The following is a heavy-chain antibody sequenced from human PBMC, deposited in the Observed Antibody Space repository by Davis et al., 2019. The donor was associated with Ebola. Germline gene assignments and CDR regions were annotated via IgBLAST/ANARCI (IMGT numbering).Heavy chain of an antibody. J-gene: IGHJ5*02. Sequence: ASVKVSCKVSGYTLTELSMHWVRQAPGKGLEWMGGFDPEDGETIYAQKFQGRVTMTEDTSTDTAYMELSSLRSEDTAVYYCAVEAGGVVGYCSSTSCYGRGWFDPWGQGTLVTVSS. CDR3: AVEAGGVVGYCSSTSCYGRGWFDP. V-gene: IGHV1-24*01. D-gene: IGHD2-2*01. CDR1: GYTLTELS. CDR2: FDPEDGET.